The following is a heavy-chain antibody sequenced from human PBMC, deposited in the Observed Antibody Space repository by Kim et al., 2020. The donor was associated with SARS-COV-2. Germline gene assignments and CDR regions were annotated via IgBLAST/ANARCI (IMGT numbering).Heavy chain of an antibody. D-gene: IGHD6-13*01. CDR2: IYYSGST. CDR3: ARGKIAAAGYFDY. J-gene: IGHJ4*02. V-gene: IGHV4-59*13. Sequence: SETLSLTCTVSGGSISSYYWSWIRQPPGKGLEWIGYIYYSGSTNYNPSLKSRVTISVDTSKNQFSLKLSSVTAADTAVYYCARGKIAAAGYFDYWGQGTL. CDR1: GGSISSYY.